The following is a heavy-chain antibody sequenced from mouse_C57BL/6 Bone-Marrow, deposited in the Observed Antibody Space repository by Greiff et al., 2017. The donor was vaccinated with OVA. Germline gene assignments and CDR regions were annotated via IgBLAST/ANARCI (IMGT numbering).Heavy chain of an antibody. D-gene: IGHD2-5*01. CDR3: ARSGYSNYEGFAY. Sequence: VQLQQSGTELVKPGASVKLSCKASGYTFTSYWMHWVKQRPGQGLEWIGNINPSNGGTNYNEKFKSKATLTVDKSSSTAYMQLSSLTSEDSAVYYCARSGYSNYEGFAYWGQGTLVTVSA. V-gene: IGHV1-53*01. CDR2: INPSNGGT. CDR1: GYTFTSYW. J-gene: IGHJ3*01.